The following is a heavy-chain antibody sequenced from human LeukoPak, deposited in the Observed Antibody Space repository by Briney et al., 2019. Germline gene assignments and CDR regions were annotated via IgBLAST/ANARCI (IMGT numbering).Heavy chain of an antibody. V-gene: IGHV4-4*07. Sequence: SETLSLTCTVSGGSISSYYWSWTRQPAGKGLEWIGRIYTSGSTNYNPSLKSRVTMSVDTSKNQFSLKLSSVTAADTAVYYCARVKVLTGPASGGYMDVWGKGTTVTVSS. D-gene: IGHD3-9*01. CDR1: GGSISSYY. J-gene: IGHJ6*03. CDR2: IYTSGST. CDR3: ARVKVLTGPASGGYMDV.